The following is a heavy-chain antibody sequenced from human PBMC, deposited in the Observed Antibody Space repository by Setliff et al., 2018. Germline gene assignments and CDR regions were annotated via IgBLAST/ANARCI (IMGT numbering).Heavy chain of an antibody. J-gene: IGHJ1*01. D-gene: IGHD3-3*01. CDR3: ARDEGYDFWSGYYPSTYFVD. Sequence: SETLSLTCTVYGGSISSYYWSWIRQPPGKGLEWIGYIYYSGSTNYNPSLKSRVTISGDTSKNQFSLKLSSVTAADTAVYYCARDEGYDFWSGYYPSTYFVDWAQGTLVTVSS. CDR2: IYYSGST. CDR1: GGSISSYY. V-gene: IGHV4-59*01.